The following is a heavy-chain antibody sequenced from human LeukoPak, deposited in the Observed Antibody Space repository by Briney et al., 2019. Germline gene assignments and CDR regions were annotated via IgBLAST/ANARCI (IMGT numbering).Heavy chain of an antibody. CDR3: ARVWVEYDSSGYYFGYEDY. CDR2: ISVRVSIL. CDR1: GFTFSDYY. J-gene: IGHJ4*02. D-gene: IGHD3-22*01. V-gene: IGHV3-11*01. Sequence: PGGSLRLSCAASGFTFSDYYLSWIRQAPGKGLEWISYISVRVSILYYADSVEGRFTISRDNAKNSLYLQMNSLRAEDTAVYYCARVWVEYDSSGYYFGYEDYWGQGTLVTVSS.